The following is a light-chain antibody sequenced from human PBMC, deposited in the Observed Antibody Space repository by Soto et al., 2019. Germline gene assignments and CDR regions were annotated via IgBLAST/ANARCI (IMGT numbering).Light chain of an antibody. Sequence: DIQMTQSPSSVSASVGYRVTITCRASQGISGWLAWYQQKPGAAPKLLIYAASTLQSGVPPRFSGSGSGTEFTLTISSLQPEDFASYYCQKLDNFPLTFGQGTRLEI. CDR1: QGISGW. V-gene: IGKV1D-12*01. CDR2: AAS. J-gene: IGKJ5*01. CDR3: QKLDNFPLT.